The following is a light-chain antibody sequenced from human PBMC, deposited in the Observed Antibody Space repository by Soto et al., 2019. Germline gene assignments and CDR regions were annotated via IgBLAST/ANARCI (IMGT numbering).Light chain of an antibody. CDR3: QSYDSSLSGYV. V-gene: IGLV1-40*01. Sequence: QSVLTQSPSVSAAPGQKVTISCSGSSSNIGAGSDVHWYQQLPGTAPKLLIFANNIRPSGVPDRFSGSKSGTSASLAITGLQAEDEADYYCQSYDSSLSGYVFGTGTKVTVL. CDR1: SSNIGAGSD. CDR2: ANN. J-gene: IGLJ1*01.